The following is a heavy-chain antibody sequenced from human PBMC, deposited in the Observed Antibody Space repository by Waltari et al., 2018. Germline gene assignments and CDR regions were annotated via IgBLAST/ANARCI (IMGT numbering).Heavy chain of an antibody. J-gene: IGHJ3*02. CDR2: IIPIVGTA. CDR3: AREGLEWLSTPGAFDI. CDR1: GGTFSSYA. D-gene: IGHD3-3*01. Sequence: QVQLVQSGAEVKKPGSSVKVSCKASGGTFSSYAISWVRQAPGQGLEWMGRIIPIVGTANYAQKFQGRVTITADKSTSTAYMELSSLRSEDTAVYYCAREGLEWLSTPGAFDIWGQGTMVTVSS. V-gene: IGHV1-69*08.